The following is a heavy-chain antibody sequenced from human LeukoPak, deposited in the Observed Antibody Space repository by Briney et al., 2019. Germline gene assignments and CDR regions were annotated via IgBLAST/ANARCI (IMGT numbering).Heavy chain of an antibody. V-gene: IGHV3-23*01. CDR3: AKNTVSGGHYQYYMDV. D-gene: IGHD4-11*01. CDR1: GFIFSSYA. J-gene: IGHJ6*03. Sequence: PGGSLRLSCAPSGFIFSSYAMSWVRQAPGKGLEWVSSISGSGGITYHADSVKGRFTISRDNSKNTLYLQMNSLRAEDTAVYYCAKNTVSGGHYQYYMDVWGKGTTVTVSS. CDR2: ISGSGGIT.